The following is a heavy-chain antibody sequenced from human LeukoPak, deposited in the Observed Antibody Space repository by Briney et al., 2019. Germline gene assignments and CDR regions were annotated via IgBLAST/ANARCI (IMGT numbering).Heavy chain of an antibody. CDR1: GFTFSSYS. CDR2: ISSSSSYI. J-gene: IGHJ4*02. V-gene: IGHV3-21*01. CDR3: ARNRLTAGLGD. Sequence: GGSLRLSCAASGFTFSSYSMNWVRQAPGKGLEWVSSISSSSSYIYYADSVKGRFTISRDNAKNSLFLQMNSLRAEDTAVYYCARNRLTAGLGDWGQGTLVTVSS. D-gene: IGHD1-14*01.